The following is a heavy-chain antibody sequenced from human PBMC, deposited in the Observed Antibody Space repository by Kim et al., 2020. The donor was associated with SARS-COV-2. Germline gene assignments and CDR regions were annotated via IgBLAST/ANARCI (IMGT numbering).Heavy chain of an antibody. D-gene: IGHD3-3*01. Sequence: SLKSRVTISVDTSKNHFSLKLSSVTAADTAVYYCARDQTVDDFWSGYFDYWGQGTLVTVSS. V-gene: IGHV4-59*01. J-gene: IGHJ4*02. CDR3: ARDQTVDDFWSGYFDY.